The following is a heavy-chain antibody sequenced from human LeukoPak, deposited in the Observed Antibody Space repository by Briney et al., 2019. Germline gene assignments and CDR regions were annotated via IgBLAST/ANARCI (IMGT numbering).Heavy chain of an antibody. V-gene: IGHV3-33*01. Sequence: GGSLRLSCVTSGFTFSNFGMHWVRQAPGKGLKWVAVIWFDGSNKNYGDSVKGRFTISRDNYKNMLYLEMNSLRAEDTAMYFCARGGPDTPFDYWGQGTLVTVSS. CDR3: ARGGPDTPFDY. CDR1: GFTFSNFG. J-gene: IGHJ4*02. CDR2: IWFDGSNK. D-gene: IGHD2-15*01.